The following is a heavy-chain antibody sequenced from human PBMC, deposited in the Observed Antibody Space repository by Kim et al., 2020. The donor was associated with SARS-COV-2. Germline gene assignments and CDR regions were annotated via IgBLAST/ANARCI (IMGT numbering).Heavy chain of an antibody. V-gene: IGHV1-69*13. CDR3: ASGSSPGDYYYYYYYYMDV. D-gene: IGHD4-17*01. Sequence: SVKVSCKASGGTFSSYAISWVRQAPGQGLEWMGGIIPIFGTANYAQKLQGRVTITADESTRTAYMELSSLRSEDTAVYYCASGSSPGDYYYYYYYYMDVWGKGTTVTVSS. CDR2: IIPIFGTA. J-gene: IGHJ6*03. CDR1: GGTFSSYA.